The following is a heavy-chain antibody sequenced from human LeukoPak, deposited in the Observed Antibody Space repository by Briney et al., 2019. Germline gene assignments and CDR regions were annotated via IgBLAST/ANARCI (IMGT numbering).Heavy chain of an antibody. D-gene: IGHD3-10*01. Sequence: PGGSLRLSCAASGFTFSSYGMHWVRQAPGKGLEWVAVISYDGSNKYYADSVKGRFTISRDNSKNTLYLQMNSLRAEDTAVYYCAKDMGLLEFRESLDYWGQGTLVTVSS. CDR3: AKDMGLLEFRESLDY. CDR1: GFTFSSYG. CDR2: ISYDGSNK. J-gene: IGHJ4*02. V-gene: IGHV3-30*18.